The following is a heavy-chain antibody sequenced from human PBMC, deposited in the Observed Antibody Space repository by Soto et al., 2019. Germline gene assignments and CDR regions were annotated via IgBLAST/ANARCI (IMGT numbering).Heavy chain of an antibody. CDR3: ARGGNVVVPAAILWFDP. Sequence: GGSLRLSCAASGFTFSSYAMHWVRQAPGKGLEYVSAISSNGGSTYYANSVKGRFTISRDNSKNTLYLQMGSLRAEDMAVYYCARGGNVVVPAAILWFDPWGQGTLVTVSS. V-gene: IGHV3-64*01. CDR2: ISSNGGST. D-gene: IGHD2-2*02. CDR1: GFTFSSYA. J-gene: IGHJ5*02.